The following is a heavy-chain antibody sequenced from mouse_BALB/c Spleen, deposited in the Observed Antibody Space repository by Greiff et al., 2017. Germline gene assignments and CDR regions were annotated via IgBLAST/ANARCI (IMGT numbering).Heavy chain of an antibody. J-gene: IGHJ4*01. Sequence: APLQQSGAELAKPGASVKMSCTASGYTFTSYWMHWVKQRPGPGLEWIGYINPSTGYTEYNQKFKDKATLTADKSSSTAYMQLSSLTSEDSAVYYCVRTGGWATDRSAIRYYDGMDYWGQGTSVTVSA. CDR1: GYTFTSYW. V-gene: IGHV1-7*01. CDR3: VRTGGWATDRSAIRYYDGMDY. CDR2: INPSTGYT. D-gene: IGHD3-3*01.